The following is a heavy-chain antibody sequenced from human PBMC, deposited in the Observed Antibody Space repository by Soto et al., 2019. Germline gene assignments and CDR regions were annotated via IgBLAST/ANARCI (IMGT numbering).Heavy chain of an antibody. CDR1: GGSISSYY. V-gene: IGHV4-59*01. D-gene: IGHD5-12*01. CDR2: IYYSGST. Sequence: SETLSLTCTVSGGSISSYYWSWIRQPPGKGLEWIGYIYYSGSTNYNPSLKSRVTISVDTSKNQFSLKLSSVTAADTAVYYCARGPRVEMATIPAKYFQHWGQGTLGTVSS. CDR3: ARGPRVEMATIPAKYFQH. J-gene: IGHJ1*01.